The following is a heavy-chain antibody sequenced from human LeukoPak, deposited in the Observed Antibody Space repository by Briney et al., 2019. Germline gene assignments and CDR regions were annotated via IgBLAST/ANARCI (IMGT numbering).Heavy chain of an antibody. Sequence: SETRSLTCTVSGGSISSSSYYWGWIRQPPGKGLEWIGSIYYSGSTYYNPSLKSRVTISVDTSKNQFSLKLSSVTAADTAVYYCASDYYDSSGYWLFDYWGQGTLVTVSS. J-gene: IGHJ4*02. D-gene: IGHD3-22*01. CDR3: ASDYYDSSGYWLFDY. CDR1: GGSISSSSYY. CDR2: IYYSGST. V-gene: IGHV4-39*07.